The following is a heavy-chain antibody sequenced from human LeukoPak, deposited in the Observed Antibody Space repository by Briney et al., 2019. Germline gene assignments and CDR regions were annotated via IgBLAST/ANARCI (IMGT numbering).Heavy chain of an antibody. V-gene: IGHV3-23*01. CDR2: ISGSGGTT. J-gene: IGHJ4*02. D-gene: IGHD5-18*01. Sequence: GGSLRLSCAASGFTFSNYAMSWVRQAPGKGLEWVSVISGSGGTTYYADSVKGRFTISRDNSKNTLFLQMNSLRADDTAVYYCARQAYTTMAYIDYWGQGTLVTVSS. CDR1: GFTFSNYA. CDR3: ARQAYTTMAYIDY.